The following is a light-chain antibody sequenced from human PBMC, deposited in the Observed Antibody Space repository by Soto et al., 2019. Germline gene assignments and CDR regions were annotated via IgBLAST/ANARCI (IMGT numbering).Light chain of an antibody. CDR1: KRISRW. CDR3: QLHNNYPLT. CDR2: TAS. Sequence: DIQMTQSPSTLSALLGNRVATTCRSRKRISRWLAWYQQKPGKAPKHLICTASGLEGGVPSRFSGSGSGTEFTLTISNLQPDDFATYYCQLHNNYPLTFGGGTRVEIK. V-gene: IGKV1-5*03. J-gene: IGKJ4*01.